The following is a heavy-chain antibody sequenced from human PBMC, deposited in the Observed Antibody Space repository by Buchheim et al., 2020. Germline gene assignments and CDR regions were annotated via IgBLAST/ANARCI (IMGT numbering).Heavy chain of an antibody. CDR2: IYWNDDK. CDR1: GFSLSTSGVG. Sequence: QITLKESGPTLVKPTQTLTLTCTFSGFSLSTSGVGVGWIRQPPGKALEWLALIYWNDDKRYSPSLKSRLTITKDPSKNQLALTMTNMDPVDTATYYCANRCSSGYFDYWGQGTL. J-gene: IGHJ4*02. CDR3: ANRCSSGYFDY. V-gene: IGHV2-5*01. D-gene: IGHD3-22*01.